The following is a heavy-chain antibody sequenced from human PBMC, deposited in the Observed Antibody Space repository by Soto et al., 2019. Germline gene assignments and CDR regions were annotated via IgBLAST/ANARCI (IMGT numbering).Heavy chain of an antibody. CDR1: GFTFTNYG. CDR2: VSKSDYT. Sequence: VGSLRLSCAVSGFTFTNYGFNWVRQAPGKGLEWVSSVSKSDYTYYSDSVKGRFTISRDNAKNSVSLQMNNLRAEDTAVYYCTREDSIIIPAVADFWGQGTLVTVSS. V-gene: IGHV3-21*01. J-gene: IGHJ4*02. CDR3: TREDSIIIPAVADF. D-gene: IGHD6-19*01.